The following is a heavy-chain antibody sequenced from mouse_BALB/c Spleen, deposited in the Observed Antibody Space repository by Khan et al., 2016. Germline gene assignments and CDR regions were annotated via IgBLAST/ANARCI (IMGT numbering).Heavy chain of an antibody. CDR2: INSDGSAI. D-gene: IGHD2-3*01. V-gene: IGHV11-2*02. CDR3: MRDDGYYWYNDG. J-gene: IGHJ1*01. Sequence: EVELVESGGGLVQPGGSRGLSCEGAGFTFSGFWMSWVRQTPGKTQEWIGDINSDGSAINYAPSIKDRFTIFRDNDKSTLYLQMSNVRSEDTARYFCMRDDGYYWYNDGWGAGTTVSVSS. CDR1: GFTFSGFW.